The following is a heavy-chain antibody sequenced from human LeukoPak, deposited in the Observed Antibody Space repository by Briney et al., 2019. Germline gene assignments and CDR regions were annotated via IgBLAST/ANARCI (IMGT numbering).Heavy chain of an antibody. CDR3: ARVDSSWRMYAFDI. Sequence: SETLSLTCAVYGGSFSGYYWSWIRQPPGKGLEWIGEINHSGSANYNPSLKSRVTISVDTSKNQFSLKLSSVTAADTAVYYCARVDSSWRMYAFDIWGQGTMVTVSS. D-gene: IGHD6-13*01. CDR2: INHSGSA. J-gene: IGHJ3*02. CDR1: GGSFSGYY. V-gene: IGHV4-34*01.